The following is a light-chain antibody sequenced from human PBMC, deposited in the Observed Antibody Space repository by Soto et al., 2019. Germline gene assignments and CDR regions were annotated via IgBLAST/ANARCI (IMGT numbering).Light chain of an antibody. CDR3: QQYYGTPLT. J-gene: IGKJ4*01. V-gene: IGKV4-1*01. CDR1: QSLLYSSNNKNY. Sequence: DIVMTQSPDSLAVSLGERATINCKSSQSLLYSSNNKNYLAWYQQKPGQPPKLLIYWASTRESGVPDRFSGSGSGTDFTLTISILQAEDVAVYYCQQYYGTPLTFGGGTKVEIK. CDR2: WAS.